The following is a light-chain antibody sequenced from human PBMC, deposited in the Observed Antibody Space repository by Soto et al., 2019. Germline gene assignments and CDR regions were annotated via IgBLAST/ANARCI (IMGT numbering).Light chain of an antibody. V-gene: IGLV2-8*01. CDR3: SSHTGSNAV. Sequence: QSALTQPPSASGSPGQSVTIPCTGTSSDFGAYNYVSWYQQHPGKAPKLVSYEVSKRPSGVPDRLSGSKSGNTGYLNGSGLQGEDEADYYCSSHTGSNAVFGGGTKLTVL. CDR2: EVS. CDR1: SSDFGAYNY. J-gene: IGLJ2*01.